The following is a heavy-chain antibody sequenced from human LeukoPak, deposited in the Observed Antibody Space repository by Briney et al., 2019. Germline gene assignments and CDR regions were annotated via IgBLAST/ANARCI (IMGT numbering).Heavy chain of an antibody. Sequence: SETLSLTCTVSGYSISGGYYWGWIRQPPGKGLEWIGNIFHSGSTYYNPSLKSRVTISVDTSKNQFSLKLTSVTAADTAVYYCARVVSMTMIVVIPLYFDYWGQGTLVTVSS. CDR1: GYSISGGYY. J-gene: IGHJ4*02. CDR3: ARVVSMTMIVVIPLYFDY. CDR2: IFHSGST. V-gene: IGHV4-38-2*02. D-gene: IGHD3-22*01.